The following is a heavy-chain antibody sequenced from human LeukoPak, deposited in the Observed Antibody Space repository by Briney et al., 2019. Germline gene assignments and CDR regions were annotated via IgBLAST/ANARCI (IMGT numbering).Heavy chain of an antibody. CDR3: ARIHPANWNPFNWFDP. CDR2: IYYSGST. J-gene: IGHJ5*02. D-gene: IGHD1-1*01. CDR1: GGSISSGGYY. Sequence: SQTLSLTCTVSGGSISSGGYYWGWIRQPPGKGLEWIGTIYYSGSTFYKPSLTSRVTISVDTSKNQFSLKLSSVTAADTAIYYCARIHPANWNPFNWFDPWGQGTLVTVSS. V-gene: IGHV4-39*01.